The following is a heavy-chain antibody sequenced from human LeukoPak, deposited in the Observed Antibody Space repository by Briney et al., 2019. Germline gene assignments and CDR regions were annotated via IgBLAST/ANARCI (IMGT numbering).Heavy chain of an antibody. Sequence: GRSLRLSCAASGFTFSSYGMHWVRQAPGKGLEWVAVIWYGGSNKYYADAVLGRFTISRDNSKNTLYLQMNSLRAEDTAVYYCGKTTVGYSSGQKPAWPVDYWGQGTLVTVSS. CDR3: GKTTVGYSSGQKPAWPVDY. V-gene: IGHV3-33*06. CDR1: GFTFSSYG. J-gene: IGHJ4*02. CDR2: IWYGGSNK. D-gene: IGHD5-18*01.